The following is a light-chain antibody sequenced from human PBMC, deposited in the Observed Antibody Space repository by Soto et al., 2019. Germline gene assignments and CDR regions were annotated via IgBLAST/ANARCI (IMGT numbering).Light chain of an antibody. CDR1: QSVSSN. Sequence: EILMTQSPATLSVSPGERATLSCRASQSVSSNLAWYQQKPGQAPRLLIYGTSSRATGIPDRFSGSGSGTDFTLTISSLEPEDFAVYYCQQRSSWPPTFGQGTRLEI. CDR2: GTS. J-gene: IGKJ5*01. V-gene: IGKV3-11*01. CDR3: QQRSSWPPT.